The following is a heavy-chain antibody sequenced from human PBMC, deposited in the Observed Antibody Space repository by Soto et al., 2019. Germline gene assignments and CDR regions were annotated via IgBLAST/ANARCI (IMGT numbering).Heavy chain of an antibody. Sequence: PSETLSLTCTVAGGSVSSGNYYWSWIRQPPGKGLEWIGFIYYTGSTSYNPSLKSRVTISVDTSKNQFSLKLSSVTAADTAVYYCARDHRWGWFGELSSYYYYGMDVWGQGTTVTVSS. V-gene: IGHV4-61*01. J-gene: IGHJ6*02. CDR3: ARDHRWGWFGELSSYYYYGMDV. CDR2: IYYTGST. D-gene: IGHD3-10*01. CDR1: GGSVSSGNYY.